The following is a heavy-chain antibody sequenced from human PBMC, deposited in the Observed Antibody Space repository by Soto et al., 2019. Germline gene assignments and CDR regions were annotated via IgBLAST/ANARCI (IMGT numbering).Heavy chain of an antibody. CDR3: AKEGGAHCSTTSSAQQSHH. CDR1: GFTFSSYG. D-gene: IGHD2-2*01. J-gene: IGHJ1*01. Sequence: PGGSLRLSCAASGFTFSSYGMHWVRQAPGKGLEWVAVIRYDGSNKYYADSVKGRFTISRDNSKNTLYLQMNSMRAEDTAVYFCAKEGGAHCSTTSSAQQSHHWGQGPLVTVSS. CDR2: IRYDGSNK. V-gene: IGHV3-30*02.